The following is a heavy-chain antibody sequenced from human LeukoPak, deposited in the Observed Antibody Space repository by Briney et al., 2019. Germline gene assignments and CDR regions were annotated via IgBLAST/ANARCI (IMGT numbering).Heavy chain of an antibody. CDR1: GFTFSSYG. D-gene: IGHD2-15*01. Sequence: PGGSLRLSCAASGFTFSSYGMYWVRQAPGKGLEWVAFIRYDGSNKYYADSVKGRFTISRDNAKNTLYLQMNSLRAEDTAVYYCARDSDGSFDYWGQGTLVTVSS. CDR2: IRYDGSNK. CDR3: ARDSDGSFDY. V-gene: IGHV3-30*02. J-gene: IGHJ4*02.